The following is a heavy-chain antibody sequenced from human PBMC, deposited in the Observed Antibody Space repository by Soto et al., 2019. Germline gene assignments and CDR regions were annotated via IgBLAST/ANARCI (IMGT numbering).Heavy chain of an antibody. D-gene: IGHD5-12*01. CDR3: ARDRGYSGYD. Sequence: PSETLSLTCTFFGGSISSGGYYWSLIRQHPGKGLEWIGYIYYSGSTYYNPSLKSRVTISVDTSKNQFSLKLSSVTAADTAVYYCARDRGYSGYDWGKGTLVTVSS. CDR2: IYYSGST. J-gene: IGHJ4*02. V-gene: IGHV4-31*03. CDR1: GGSISSGGYY.